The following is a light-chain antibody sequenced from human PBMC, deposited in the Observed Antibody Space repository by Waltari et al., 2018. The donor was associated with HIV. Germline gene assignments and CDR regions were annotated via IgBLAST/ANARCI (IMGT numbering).Light chain of an antibody. CDR1: QDVSTW. Sequence: DIQMTQSPSFVTASVGERVTITCRASQDVSTWLAWYQQKPGMAPNLLIYGASTLRSGVPSRFNGSGSGTDFTLTISSLQPEDFATYYCQHAKTFPFTFGPGTKVEMK. V-gene: IGKV1-12*01. J-gene: IGKJ3*01. CDR3: QHAKTFPFT. CDR2: GAS.